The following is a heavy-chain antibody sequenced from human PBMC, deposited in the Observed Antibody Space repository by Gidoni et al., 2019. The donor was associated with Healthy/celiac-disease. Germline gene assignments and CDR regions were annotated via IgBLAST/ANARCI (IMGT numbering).Heavy chain of an antibody. V-gene: IGHV3-21*01. CDR3: ARGSYYDFWSGYFNGQIDYYGMDV. D-gene: IGHD3-3*01. CDR1: GFPFSSYS. CDR2: ISSSRSYI. Sequence: EVQLVESGGGLVKPGGSLRLSCAASGFPFSSYSMNWVRQAPGKGLEWVSSISSSRSYIYYADSVKGRFTISRDNAKNSLYLQMNSLRAEDTAVYYCARGSYYDFWSGYFNGQIDYYGMDVWGQGTTVTVSS. J-gene: IGHJ6*02.